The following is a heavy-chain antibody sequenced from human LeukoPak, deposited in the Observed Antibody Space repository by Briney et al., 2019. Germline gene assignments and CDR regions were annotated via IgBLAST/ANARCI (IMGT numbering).Heavy chain of an antibody. Sequence: GGSLRLSCAASGFTFSSYAMSWVRQAPGKGLEWVSAISGSGGGTYYADSVKGRFTISRDSSKNTLYLQMNSLRAEDTAVYYCANGKERFSLLWFDPCFQHWGQGTLVTVSS. CDR2: ISGSGGGT. CDR3: ANGKERFSLLWFDPCFQH. D-gene: IGHD3-10*01. V-gene: IGHV3-23*01. CDR1: GFTFSSYA. J-gene: IGHJ1*01.